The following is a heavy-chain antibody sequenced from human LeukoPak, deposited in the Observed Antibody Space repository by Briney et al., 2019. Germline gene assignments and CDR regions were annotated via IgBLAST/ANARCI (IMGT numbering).Heavy chain of an antibody. CDR3: ARGGRSPTTQYMDV. Sequence: SETLSLTCTVSGGSISTSNYYWGWIRQPPGKGLEWIGYIYSSGSTNYNPSLKSRVTISVDTSKNQFSLNLSSVTAADTAVYYCARGGRSPTTQYMDVWGKGTTVTVSS. CDR2: IYSSGST. V-gene: IGHV4-61*05. CDR1: GGSISTSNYY. D-gene: IGHD1-26*01. J-gene: IGHJ6*03.